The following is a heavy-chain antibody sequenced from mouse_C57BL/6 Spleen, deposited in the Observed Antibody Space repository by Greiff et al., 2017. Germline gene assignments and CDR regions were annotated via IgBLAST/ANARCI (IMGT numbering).Heavy chain of an antibody. Sequence: QVQLQQSGPELVKPGASVKISCKASGYAFSSSWMNWVKQRPGKGLEWIGRIYPGDGDTNYNGKFKGKATLTADKSSSTAYMQLSSLTSEDSAVYFCARGLFITRYQDYFDYWGQGTTLTVSS. CDR3: ARGLFITRYQDYFDY. D-gene: IGHD1-1*01. CDR1: GYAFSSSW. CDR2: IYPGDGDT. V-gene: IGHV1-82*01. J-gene: IGHJ2*01.